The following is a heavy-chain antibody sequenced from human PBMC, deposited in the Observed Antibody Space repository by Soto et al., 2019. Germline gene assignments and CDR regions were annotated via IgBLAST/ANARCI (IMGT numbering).Heavy chain of an antibody. CDR1: GFTFDNYA. CDR3: AKWGQIESPIPFDY. D-gene: IGHD2-21*01. CDR2: LSASGGST. V-gene: IGHV3-23*01. J-gene: IGHJ4*02. Sequence: PGGSLRLSCAASGFTFDNYAMSWVRQAPRRGLEWVSSLSASGGSTYYADPVKGRFTISRDNSRDTLYLQMNSLRAEDTAIYYCAKWGQIESPIPFDYWGPGNLVTVSS.